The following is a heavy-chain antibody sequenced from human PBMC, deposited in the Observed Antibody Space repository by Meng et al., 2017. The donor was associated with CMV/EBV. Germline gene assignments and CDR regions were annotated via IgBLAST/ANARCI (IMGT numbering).Heavy chain of an antibody. J-gene: IGHJ4*02. CDR3: ARGGDTGSCFDY. V-gene: IGHV3-74*01. CDR2: INSDGITT. D-gene: IGHD1-26*01. Sequence: GESLKISCAASGFTFSSYWMHWVRQSPGKGLLWVSRINSDGITTSYADSVKGRFTISRDNAKNTLYLQMNSLRAEDTAVYYCARGGDTGSCFDYWAQGTLVTVSS. CDR1: GFTFSSYW.